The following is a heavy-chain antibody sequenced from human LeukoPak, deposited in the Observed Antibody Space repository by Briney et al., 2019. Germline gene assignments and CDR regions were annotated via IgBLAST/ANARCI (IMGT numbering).Heavy chain of an antibody. J-gene: IGHJ5*02. D-gene: IGHD1/OR15-1a*01. CDR3: AGGWVITTDGEAFDP. CDR1: GGSISSGSYY. V-gene: IGHV4-61*02. CDR2: IYTSGST. Sequence: SETLSLTCTVSGGSISSGSYYWSWIRQPAGKGLEWIGRIYTSGSTNYNPSLKSRVTISVDTSKNQFSLKLSSVTAADTAVYYCAGGWVITTDGEAFDPGGQEPRVTVS.